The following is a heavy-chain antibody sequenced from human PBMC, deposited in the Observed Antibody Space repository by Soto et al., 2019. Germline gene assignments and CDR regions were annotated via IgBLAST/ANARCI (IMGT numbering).Heavy chain of an antibody. CDR1: GFTFTSSA. J-gene: IGHJ5*02. CDR3: ARDYDILTGYYEVWFDP. V-gene: IGHV1-58*01. CDR2: ISVGNGNT. D-gene: IGHD3-9*01. Sequence: SVKVSCKASGFTFTSSAVQWVRQARGQRLEWIGWISVGNGNTNYAQKFQERVTMTRDTSTSTAYMELRRLRSDDTAVYYCARDYDILTGYYEVWFDPWGQGTLVNVSS.